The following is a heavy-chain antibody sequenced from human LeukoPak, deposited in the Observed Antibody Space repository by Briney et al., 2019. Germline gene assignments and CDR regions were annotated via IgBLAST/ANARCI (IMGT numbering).Heavy chain of an antibody. Sequence: SETLSLTCTVSGGSISSGDYYWSWIRQPPGKGLEWIGYIYYSGSTYYNPSLKSRVIKSIDTSKNQFSLKLSSVTAADTAVYYCARGIMITFGGVIAQDRVGYSDYWGPGTLVTVSS. CDR1: GGSISSGDYY. V-gene: IGHV4-30-4*01. J-gene: IGHJ4*02. CDR3: ARGIMITFGGVIAQDRVGYSDY. CDR2: IYYSGST. D-gene: IGHD3-16*02.